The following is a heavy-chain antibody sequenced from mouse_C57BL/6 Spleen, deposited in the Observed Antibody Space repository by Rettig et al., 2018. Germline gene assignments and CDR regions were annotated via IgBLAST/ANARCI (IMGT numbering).Heavy chain of an antibody. CDR1: TSYG. D-gene: IGHD1-1*01. J-gene: IGHJ3*01. CDR2: IYPRSGNT. V-gene: IGHV1-81*01. Sequence: TSYGISWVKQRTGQGLEWIGEIYPRSGNTYYNEKFKGKATLTADKSSSTAYMELRSLTSEDSAVYFCARVVVASPAWFAYWGQGTLVTVSA. CDR3: ARVVVASPAWFAY.